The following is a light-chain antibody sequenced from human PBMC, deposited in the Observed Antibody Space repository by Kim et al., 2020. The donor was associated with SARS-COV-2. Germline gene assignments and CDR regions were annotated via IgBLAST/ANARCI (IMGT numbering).Light chain of an antibody. CDR1: TGAVTSGHY. Sequence: QAVVTQEHSLTVSPGGTVTLTCGSSTGAVTSGHYPHWFQQKPGQAPRTLIYNTNNRHSWTPARFSGSLLGGKGALTLSGAQPEDEAEYYCSLSYSGVQVVFGGGTQLTVL. V-gene: IGLV7-46*01. CDR2: NTN. J-gene: IGLJ2*01. CDR3: SLSYSGVQVV.